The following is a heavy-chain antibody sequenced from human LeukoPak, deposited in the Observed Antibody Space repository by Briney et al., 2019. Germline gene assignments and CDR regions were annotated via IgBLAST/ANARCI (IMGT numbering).Heavy chain of an antibody. V-gene: IGHV4-34*01. J-gene: IGHJ4*02. Sequence: KPSETLSLTCAVYGGSFSGYYWSWIRQPPGKGLEWIGEINHFGSTNYNPSLKSRVTISIDTSKNQFSLKLSSVTAADTAVYYCARIRSRKWGFDYWGQGTLVTVSS. CDR2: INHFGST. D-gene: IGHD1-26*01. CDR3: ARIRSRKWGFDY. CDR1: GGSFSGYY.